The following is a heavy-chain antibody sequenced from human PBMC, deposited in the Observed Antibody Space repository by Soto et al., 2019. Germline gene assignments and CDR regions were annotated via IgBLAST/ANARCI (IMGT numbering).Heavy chain of an antibody. CDR3: ARGNSGAFDI. V-gene: IGHV1-3*01. CDR2: MNPLNGDT. Sequence: QVQLVQSGAEVKKPGASVKVSCKASGYTLTTYCMHWVRQAPGQRLEWMGWMNPLNGDTKYSQRFQGRLTISRDTSASTAYMELSSLRSEDTAIYYCARGNSGAFDIWGQGIMVTVSS. CDR1: GYTLTTYC. J-gene: IGHJ3*02. D-gene: IGHD6-19*01.